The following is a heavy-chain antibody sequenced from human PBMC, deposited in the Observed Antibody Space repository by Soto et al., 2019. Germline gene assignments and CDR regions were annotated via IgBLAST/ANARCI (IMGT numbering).Heavy chain of an antibody. CDR1: GFTFSSYA. Sequence: EVQLLESGGGLVQPGGSLRLSCAASGFTFSSYAMRWVRQAPGKGLEWVSAISGSGGSTYYADSVKGRFTISRDNSKNTLYLQMKSLRAEDTAVYCCARRGSGSCYDYWGQGTLVTVSS. V-gene: IGHV3-23*01. J-gene: IGHJ4*02. D-gene: IGHD1-26*01. CDR2: ISGSGGST. CDR3: ARRGSGSCYDY.